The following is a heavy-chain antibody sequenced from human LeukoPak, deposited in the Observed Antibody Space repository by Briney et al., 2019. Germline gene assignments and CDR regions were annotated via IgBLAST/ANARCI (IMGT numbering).Heavy chain of an antibody. CDR1: GGSISSYY. Sequence: SETLSLTCTVSGGSISSYYWSWIRQPPGKGLEWIGYIYYSGSTNYNPSLKSRVTISVDTSKNQFSLKLSSVTAADTAVYYCVRMGHGRNDAFDIWGQGTMVTVSS. J-gene: IGHJ3*02. CDR2: IYYSGST. V-gene: IGHV4-59*01. CDR3: VRMGHGRNDAFDI. D-gene: IGHD3-16*01.